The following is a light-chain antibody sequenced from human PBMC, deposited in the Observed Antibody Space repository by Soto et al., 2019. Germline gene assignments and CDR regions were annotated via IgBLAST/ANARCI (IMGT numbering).Light chain of an antibody. Sequence: EIVLTKSPGTLSLSPGERATLSCRASQSVSSSYLAWYQQKPGQAPRLLIYGASSRATGIPDRFSGSGSGTDFTLTISRLEPEGFAVYYCQQYGSSRTFGQGTKVDIK. J-gene: IGKJ1*01. CDR2: GAS. CDR3: QQYGSSRT. V-gene: IGKV3-20*01. CDR1: QSVSSSY.